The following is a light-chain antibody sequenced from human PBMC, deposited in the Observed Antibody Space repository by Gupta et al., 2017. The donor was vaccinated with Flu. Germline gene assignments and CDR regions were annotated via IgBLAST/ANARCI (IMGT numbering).Light chain of an antibody. V-gene: IGLV2-14*01. J-gene: IGLJ1*01. CDR2: DVN. CDR1: SSDVGGYNS. CDR3: SSYTSSTTLV. Sequence: QSALTPPASVSGSPGQSITISCTGTSSDVGGYNSVSWYQHHPGKAPKLIIYDVNNWPSGVSDRFSGSKSGNTASLTISGLQAEDEAEYYCSSYTSSTTLVFGTGTKVNVL.